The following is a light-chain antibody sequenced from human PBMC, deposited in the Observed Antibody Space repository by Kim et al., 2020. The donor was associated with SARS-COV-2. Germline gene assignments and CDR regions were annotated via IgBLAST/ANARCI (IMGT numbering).Light chain of an antibody. CDR3: ATWDDSLNDVI. CDR2: SNN. V-gene: IGLV1-44*01. Sequence: ELTQPPSASGTPGQRVTISCSGSSFNIGANTVDWYQQFPGTAPKLLIYSNNQRPSGVPDRFSGSKSGTSASLAISGLQSEDEADYYCATWDDSLNDVIFGGGTQLTVL. CDR1: SFNIGANT. J-gene: IGLJ2*01.